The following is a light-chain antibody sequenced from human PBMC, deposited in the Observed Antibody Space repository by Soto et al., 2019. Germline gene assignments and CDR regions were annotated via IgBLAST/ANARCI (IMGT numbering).Light chain of an antibody. CDR2: SAS. CDR1: QGITSW. V-gene: IGKV1-12*01. Sequence: DLQMTQSPSYVPASVGDRVTITCRASQGITSWLAWYQQKPGKAPKLLIYSASSLQSGVPSKFSGSGSGTYFTLTISSLQPEDFATYYCQQTNSFPLTFGGGTKVEIK. J-gene: IGKJ4*01. CDR3: QQTNSFPLT.